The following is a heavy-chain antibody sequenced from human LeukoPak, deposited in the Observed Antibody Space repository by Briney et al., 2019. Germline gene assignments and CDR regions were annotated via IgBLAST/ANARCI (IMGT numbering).Heavy chain of an antibody. D-gene: IGHD3-3*01. CDR1: GFTFSRYW. Sequence: GGSLRLSCAASGFTFSRYWMHWVRQAPGKGLVWVSRISTDGTTTSYADSVKGRFTISRDNSKNTLYLEMNSLRTEDTAVYYCAKVYDSGDYYYYYMDVWGKGTTVTVSS. CDR2: ISTDGTTT. V-gene: IGHV3-74*01. CDR3: AKVYDSGDYYYYYMDV. J-gene: IGHJ6*03.